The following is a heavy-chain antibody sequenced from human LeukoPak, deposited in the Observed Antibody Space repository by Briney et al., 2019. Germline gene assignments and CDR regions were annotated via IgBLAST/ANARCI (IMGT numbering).Heavy chain of an antibody. D-gene: IGHD3-10*01. V-gene: IGHV4-34*01. CDR1: GGSFSGYY. J-gene: IGHJ4*02. CDR3: ASFEMYGVNY. CDR2: INHSGST. Sequence: ETLSLTCAVYGGSFSGYYWSWIRQPPGKGLEWIGEINHSGSTNYNPSLKSRVTISVDTSKNQFSLKLSSVTAADTAVYYCASFEMYGVNYWGQGTLVTVSS.